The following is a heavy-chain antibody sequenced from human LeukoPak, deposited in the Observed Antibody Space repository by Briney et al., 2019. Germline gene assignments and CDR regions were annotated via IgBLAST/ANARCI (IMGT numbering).Heavy chain of an antibody. D-gene: IGHD3-10*01. CDR3: AKDMSSYGSGSYGFDY. J-gene: IGHJ4*02. V-gene: IGHV3-43*01. CDR2: ISWDGGST. CDR1: GFTFDDYT. Sequence: PGGSLRLSCAASGFTFDDYTMHWVRQAPGKGLEWVSLISWDGGSTYYADSVKGRFTISRDNSKNSLYLQMNSLRTEDTALYYCAKDMSSYGSGSYGFDYWGQGTLVTVSS.